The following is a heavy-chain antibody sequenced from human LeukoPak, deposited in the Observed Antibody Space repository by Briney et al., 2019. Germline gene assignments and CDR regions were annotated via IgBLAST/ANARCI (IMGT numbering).Heavy chain of an antibody. V-gene: IGHV4-59*01. J-gene: IGHJ4*02. CDR3: AREGIAAAPYFDY. Sequence: PSETLSLTCTVSGGSISSYYRSWIRQPPGKGLEWIGYIYYSGTTNYNPSLKSRVTISVDTSKNQFSLKLSSVTAADTAVYYCAREGIAAAPYFDYWGQGTLVTVSS. CDR1: GGSISSYY. D-gene: IGHD6-13*01. CDR2: IYYSGTT.